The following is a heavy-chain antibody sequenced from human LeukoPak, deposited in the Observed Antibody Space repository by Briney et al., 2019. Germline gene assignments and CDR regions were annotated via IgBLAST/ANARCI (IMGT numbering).Heavy chain of an antibody. Sequence: SETLSLTCTVSGGSISTSSYYWGWVRQPPGKGLEWIGNIFYSGSTYYSPSLKSRVTISLDTSRNQFSLKLNSVTAADTAVYYCARLCSGGSCPHYYYYMDVWGKGTTVTVSS. CDR2: IFYSGST. V-gene: IGHV4-39*07. CDR3: ARLCSGGSCPHYYYYMDV. J-gene: IGHJ6*03. D-gene: IGHD2-15*01. CDR1: GGSISTSSYY.